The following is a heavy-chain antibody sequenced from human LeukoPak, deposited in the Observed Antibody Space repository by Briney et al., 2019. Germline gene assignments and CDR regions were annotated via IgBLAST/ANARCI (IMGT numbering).Heavy chain of an antibody. D-gene: IGHD3-9*01. CDR1: GLTFSSYA. J-gene: IGHJ4*02. CDR3: AKAKTYYDIGRVFDY. CDR2: ISGSGGST. V-gene: IGHV3-23*01. Sequence: LAGGSLRLSCAASGLTFSSYAMSWVRQAPGKGLEWVSAISGSGGSTYYADSVKGRFTISRDNSKNTLYLQMNSLRAEDTAVYYCAKAKTYYDIGRVFDYWGQGTLVTVSS.